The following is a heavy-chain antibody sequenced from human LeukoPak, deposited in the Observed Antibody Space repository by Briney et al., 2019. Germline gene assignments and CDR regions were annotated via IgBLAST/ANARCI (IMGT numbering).Heavy chain of an antibody. J-gene: IGHJ4*02. CDR2: IYYSGSN. D-gene: IGHD6-19*01. Sequence: SETLSLTCTVSGGSISSSSYYWGWIRQPPGKGLEWIGSIYYSGSNYYNPSLKSRVTMSADTSKNQFSLKLSSVTAADTAVYYCARGWLSSGWYQGEDYWGQGTLVTVSS. CDR3: ARGWLSSGWYQGEDY. V-gene: IGHV4-39*01. CDR1: GGSISSSSYY.